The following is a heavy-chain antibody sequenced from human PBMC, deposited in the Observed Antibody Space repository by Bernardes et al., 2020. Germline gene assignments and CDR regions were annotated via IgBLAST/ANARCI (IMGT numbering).Heavy chain of an antibody. D-gene: IGHD3-16*01. CDR1: GFTFSNAW. J-gene: IGHJ4*02. Sequence: GGSLSLSCAASGFTFSNAWMSWVRQAPGKGLEWVGRINSKTDGGTTDYAAPVKGRFTISRDESKNTLYLQMNSLKTEDTAVYYCTTDPGSYIWGERTWFDYWGQGTLVTVSS. CDR3: TTDPGSYIWGERTWFDY. V-gene: IGHV3-15*01. CDR2: INSKTDGGTT.